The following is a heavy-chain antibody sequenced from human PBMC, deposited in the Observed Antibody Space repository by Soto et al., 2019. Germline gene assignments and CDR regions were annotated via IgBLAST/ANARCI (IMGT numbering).Heavy chain of an antibody. V-gene: IGHV3-74*01. D-gene: IGHD2-15*01. Sequence: EVQLVESGGGLVQPGGSLRLSCAASGFTFSSYWMHWVRQAPGKGLVWVSRINSDGSSTSYADSVKGRFTISRDNAKNTLYLQMNSLRAEYTAVYYCARDLRMVAARRADDYWGQGTLVTVSS. CDR2: INSDGSST. CDR1: GFTFSSYW. CDR3: ARDLRMVAARRADDY. J-gene: IGHJ4*02.